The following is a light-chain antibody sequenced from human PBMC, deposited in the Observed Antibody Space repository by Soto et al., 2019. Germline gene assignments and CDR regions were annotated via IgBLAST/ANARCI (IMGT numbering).Light chain of an antibody. J-gene: IGLJ2*01. CDR2: QDN. CDR1: KLGDKY. V-gene: IGLV3-1*01. CDR3: QTWDSSNVVV. Sequence: SYELTQPPSVFVSPGQTASITCSGDKLGDKYVCWYQQRPGQSPVLVIYQDNKRPSGIPERFSGSNSGNIATLTISGTQALDETDYYCQTWDSSNVVVFGGGTKVTVL.